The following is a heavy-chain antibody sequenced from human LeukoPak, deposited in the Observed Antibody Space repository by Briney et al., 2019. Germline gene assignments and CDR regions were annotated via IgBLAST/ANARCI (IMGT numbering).Heavy chain of an antibody. CDR2: IYYSGST. CDR1: GGSISSYY. Sequence: SETLSLTCTVSGGSISSYYWSWIRQPPGKGLEWIGCIYYSGSTNYNPSLKSRVTISVDTSKNQFSLKLSSVTAADTAVYYCARQYLGAGWSNYYYYYMDVWGKGTTVTVSS. CDR3: ARQYLGAGWSNYYYYYMDV. V-gene: IGHV4-59*08. J-gene: IGHJ6*03. D-gene: IGHD2-15*01.